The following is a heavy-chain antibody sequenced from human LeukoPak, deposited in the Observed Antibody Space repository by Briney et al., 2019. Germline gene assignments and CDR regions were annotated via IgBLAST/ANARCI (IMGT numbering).Heavy chain of an antibody. J-gene: IGHJ4*02. CDR3: AKSIATREDY. V-gene: IGHV3-74*03. CDR2: INTDGSTT. D-gene: IGHD6-6*01. Sequence: PGGSLRLSCAASGNYWMHWVRQAPGKGLMWVSRINTDGSTTTYADSVKGRFIISRDNAKNTLYLQMTSLRAEDTAVYFCAKSIATREDYWGQGTLVTVSS. CDR1: GNYW.